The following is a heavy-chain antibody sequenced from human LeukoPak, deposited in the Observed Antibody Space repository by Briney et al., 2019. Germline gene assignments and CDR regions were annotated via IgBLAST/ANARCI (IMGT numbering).Heavy chain of an antibody. J-gene: IGHJ4*02. Sequence: GASVMVSCKASGYTFTGYYMHWVRQAPGQGLEWMGWINPNSGGTNYAQKFQGRVTMTRDTSISTAYMKLSRLRSDDTAVYYCARDRGMPTYYYDSSGSNGLDYWGQGTLVTVSS. CDR3: ARDRGMPTYYYDSSGSNGLDY. D-gene: IGHD3-22*01. V-gene: IGHV1-2*02. CDR1: GYTFTGYY. CDR2: INPNSGGT.